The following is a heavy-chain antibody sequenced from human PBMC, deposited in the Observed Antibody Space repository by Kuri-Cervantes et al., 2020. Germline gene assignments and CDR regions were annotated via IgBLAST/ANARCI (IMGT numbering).Heavy chain of an antibody. CDR3: AKHMARGVHSYYYYGMDV. V-gene: IGHV3-43*01. CDR2: ISWDGGST. J-gene: IGHJ6*02. CDR1: GFTFDDYT. D-gene: IGHD3-10*01. Sequence: GESLKISCAASGFTFDDYTMHWVRQAPGKGLEWVSLISWDGGSTYYADSVKSRFTISRDNAKNSLYLQMNSLRAEDTALYYCAKHMARGVHSYYYYGMDVWGQGTTVTVSS.